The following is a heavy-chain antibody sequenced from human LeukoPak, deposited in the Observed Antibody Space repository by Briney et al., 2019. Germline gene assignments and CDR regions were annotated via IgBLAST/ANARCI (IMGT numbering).Heavy chain of an antibody. V-gene: IGHV3-9*01. Sequence: GRSPRLSCAASGFTFDDYSMHWVRQAPGKGLEWVSGISWNSGSIGYADSVKGRFTISRDNAKNSLYLQMNSLRAEDTALYYCAKETTVATFDYWGQGTQVTVSS. J-gene: IGHJ4*02. D-gene: IGHD4-23*01. CDR2: ISWNSGSI. CDR3: AKETTVATFDY. CDR1: GFTFDDYS.